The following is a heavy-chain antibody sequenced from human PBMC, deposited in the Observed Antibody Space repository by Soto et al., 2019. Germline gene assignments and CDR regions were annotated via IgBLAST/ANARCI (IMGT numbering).Heavy chain of an antibody. CDR1: GFTFSSYA. Sequence: EVQLLESGGGLVQPGGSLRLSCAASGFTFSSYAMSWVRQAPGKGLEWVSAISGSGGSTYYADSVKGRFTISRDNSKNTLYLQMNSLRAEDTAVYYCAKGYCSSTSCYPARYYYYGMDVWGQGTTVTVSS. V-gene: IGHV3-23*01. CDR2: ISGSGGST. D-gene: IGHD2-2*01. J-gene: IGHJ6*02. CDR3: AKGYCSSTSCYPARYYYYGMDV.